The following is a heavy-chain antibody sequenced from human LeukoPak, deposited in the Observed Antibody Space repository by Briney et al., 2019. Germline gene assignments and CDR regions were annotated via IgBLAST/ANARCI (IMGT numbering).Heavy chain of an antibody. J-gene: IGHJ4*01. CDR3: ARDPHGYNSYFDY. CDR2: IYYSGST. D-gene: IGHD5-24*01. Sequence: SETLSLTCTVSGGSISSYYWSWIRQPPGKGLEWIGYIYYSGSTNYNPSLKSRVTISVDTSKNQFSLKLSSVTAADTAVYYCARDPHGYNSYFDYWGQGTLVTVSS. CDR1: GGSISSYY. V-gene: IGHV4-59*01.